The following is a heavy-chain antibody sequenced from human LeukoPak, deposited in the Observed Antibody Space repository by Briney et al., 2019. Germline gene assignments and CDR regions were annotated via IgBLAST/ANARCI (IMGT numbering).Heavy chain of an antibody. CDR2: IKQDGSEK. Sequence: GGSLRLSCAASGFTFSNYWMSWVRQAPGKGLEWVANIKQDGSEKYYVDSVRGRFTVSRDHAKNSLYLQMNSLRAEDTAMYYCARDDGAEDYWGQGTLVTVSS. CDR3: ARDDGAEDY. CDR1: GFTFSNYW. V-gene: IGHV3-7*01. D-gene: IGHD4-17*01. J-gene: IGHJ4*02.